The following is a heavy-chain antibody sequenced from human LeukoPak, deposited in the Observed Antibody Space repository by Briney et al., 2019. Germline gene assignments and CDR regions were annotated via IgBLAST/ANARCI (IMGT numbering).Heavy chain of an antibody. Sequence: GGALRLSCGASGFTLSSYSMNWVRQAPGKGLEWVSSISSSSSYIYYADSVKGRFTISRDNGKNSLYRQMNSLRAEDTAVYYCASERSSYSSNWGQGTLVTVSA. CDR2: ISSSSSYI. CDR1: GFTLSSYS. J-gene: IGHJ4*02. D-gene: IGHD5-18*01. CDR3: ASERSSYSSN. V-gene: IGHV3-21*01.